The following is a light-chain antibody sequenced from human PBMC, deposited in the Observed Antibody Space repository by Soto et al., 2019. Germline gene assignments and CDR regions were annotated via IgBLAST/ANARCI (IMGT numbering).Light chain of an antibody. CDR3: QQRSNWLT. V-gene: IGKV3-11*01. CDR2: DAS. Sequence: EIVLTQSPATLSLSPGERATLSCRASQSVSSYLAWYQQKPGQAPRLLIYDASNRATGIPARFSGSGSGTDLTLTISSLEPEDLAVYYCQQRSNWLTFGGGTKVEIK. J-gene: IGKJ4*01. CDR1: QSVSSY.